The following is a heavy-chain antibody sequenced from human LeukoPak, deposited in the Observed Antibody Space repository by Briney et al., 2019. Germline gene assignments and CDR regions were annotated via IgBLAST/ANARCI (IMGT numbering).Heavy chain of an antibody. D-gene: IGHD4-23*01. V-gene: IGHV1-69*05. Sequence: GASVKVSCKASGGTFSSYAISWVRQAPGQGLEWMGGIIPIFGTANYAQKFQGRVTMTRDTSISTAYMELSRLRSDDTAVYYCAGGKGKMNFDYWGQGTLVTVSS. CDR3: AGGKGKMNFDY. J-gene: IGHJ4*02. CDR2: IIPIFGTA. CDR1: GGTFSSYA.